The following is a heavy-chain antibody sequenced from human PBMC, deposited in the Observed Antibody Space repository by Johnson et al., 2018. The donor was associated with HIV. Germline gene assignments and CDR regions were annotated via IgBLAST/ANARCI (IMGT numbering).Heavy chain of an antibody. V-gene: IGHV3-13*01. J-gene: IGHJ3*02. CDR1: GFTFSSYD. Sequence: EVQLVESGGGLVQPGGSLRLSCAASGFTFSSYDMHWVRQATGKGLEWVSAIGTAGDTYYPGSVKGRFTISRENAKNSLYLKMNSLRAGDTAVYYCARGYYYDSSGYPDAFDIWGQGTMVTVSS. CDR2: IGTAGDT. CDR3: ARGYYYDSSGYPDAFDI. D-gene: IGHD3-22*01.